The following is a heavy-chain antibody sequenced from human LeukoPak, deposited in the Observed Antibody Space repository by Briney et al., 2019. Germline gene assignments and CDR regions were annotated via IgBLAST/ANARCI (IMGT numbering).Heavy chain of an antibody. D-gene: IGHD4-11*01. CDR2: IYSSGGT. V-gene: IGHV4-59*11. J-gene: IGHJ6*03. CDR3: ARGVVTTVTYFMDV. Sequence: SETLSLTCSVSGGSISSHQWSWIRQPPGKGLEWIGYIYSSGGTNYNPSLKNRVSISVDTSKFQFSLKLNSVTAADTAVYYCARGVVTTVTYFMDVWGKGTTVTVSS. CDR1: GGSISSHQ.